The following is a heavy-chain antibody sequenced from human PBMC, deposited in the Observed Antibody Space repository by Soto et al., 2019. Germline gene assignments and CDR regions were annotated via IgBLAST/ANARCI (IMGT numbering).Heavy chain of an antibody. Sequence: QVQLVQSGAEVKKPGSSVKVSCKASGGTFSSYAISWVRQAPGQGLEWMGGIIPIFGTANYAQKFQGRVTITADESTSTAYMELSSLRSEDTAVYYCARGNWGSSSWFHYYYYGMDVWGQGTTVTVSS. CDR3: ARGNWGSSSWFHYYYYGMDV. CDR1: GGTFSSYA. V-gene: IGHV1-69*01. J-gene: IGHJ6*02. CDR2: IIPIFGTA. D-gene: IGHD6-13*01.